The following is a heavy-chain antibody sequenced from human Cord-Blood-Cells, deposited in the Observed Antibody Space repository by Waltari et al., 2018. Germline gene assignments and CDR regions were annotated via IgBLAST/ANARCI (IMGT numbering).Heavy chain of an antibody. V-gene: IGHV6-1*01. Sequence: QVQLQQSGPGLVKPSQTLSPTCAISGARASSNSPACTWIRTSPSRALEWLGRTYYRSKWYNDYAVSVKSRITINPDTSKNQFSLQLNSVTPEDTAVYYCARANTRTTIYYYYYYYMDVWGKGTTVTVSS. CDR2: TYYRSKWYN. D-gene: IGHD1-7*01. J-gene: IGHJ6*03. CDR1: GARASSNSPA. CDR3: ARANTRTTIYYYYYYYMDV.